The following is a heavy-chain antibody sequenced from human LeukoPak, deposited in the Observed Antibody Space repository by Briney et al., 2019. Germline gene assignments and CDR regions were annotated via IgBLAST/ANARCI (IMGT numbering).Heavy chain of an antibody. D-gene: IGHD6-19*01. CDR2: IYHSGST. J-gene: IGHJ5*02. Sequence: SETLSLTCTVSGYSITSGSYWGWIRQPPGKGLEWIGNIYHSGSTYYNPSLKSRVTISVDTSKNQFSLKLSSVTAADTAVYYCARLWLENNWFDPWGQGTLVTVSS. CDR3: ARLWLENNWFDP. CDR1: GYSITSGSY. V-gene: IGHV4-38-2*02.